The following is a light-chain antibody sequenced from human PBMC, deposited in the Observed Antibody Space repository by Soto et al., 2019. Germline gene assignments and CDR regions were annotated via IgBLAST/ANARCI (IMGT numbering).Light chain of an antibody. CDR2: GAS. CDR3: QQYNNWPPWT. V-gene: IGKV3-15*01. J-gene: IGKJ1*01. CDR1: QSVSSN. Sequence: EIVMTQSPATLSVSPGERATLSCRASQSVSSNLAWYQQXXXXXPRLLIYGASTRATGIPARFSXXXXXXXXXXTXSSLQSEDFAVYYCQQYNNWPPWTFGQGTKVEIK.